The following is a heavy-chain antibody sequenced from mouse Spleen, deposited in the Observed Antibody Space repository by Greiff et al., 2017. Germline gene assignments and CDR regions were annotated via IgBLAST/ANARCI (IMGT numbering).Heavy chain of an antibody. CDR3: ARPGGWLYFDY. J-gene: IGHJ2*01. CDR2: ISSGSSTI. CDR1: GFTFSDYG. Sequence: EVKLMESGGGLVKPGGSLKLSCAASGFTFSDYGMHWVRQAPEKGLEWVAYISSGSSTIYYADTVKGRFTISRDNAKNTLFLQMTSLRSEDTAMYYCARPGGWLYFDYWGQGTTLTVSS. D-gene: IGHD2-3*01. V-gene: IGHV5-17*01.